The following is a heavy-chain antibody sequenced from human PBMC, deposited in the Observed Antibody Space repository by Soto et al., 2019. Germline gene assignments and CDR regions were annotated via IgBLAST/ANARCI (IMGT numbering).Heavy chain of an antibody. CDR2: IYYSGST. Sequence: SETLSLTCTVSGGSISSSSYYWGWIRQPPGKGLEWIGSIYYSGSTYYNPSLKSRVTISVDTSKNQFSLKLSSVTAADTAVYYCARKKYSVEDWSDYFDYWGQGTLVTVSS. D-gene: IGHD3-9*01. V-gene: IGHV4-39*01. CDR1: GGSISSSSYY. CDR3: ARKKYSVEDWSDYFDY. J-gene: IGHJ4*02.